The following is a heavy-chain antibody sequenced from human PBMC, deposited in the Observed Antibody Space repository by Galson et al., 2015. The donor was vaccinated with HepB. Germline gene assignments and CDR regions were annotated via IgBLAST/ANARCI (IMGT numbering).Heavy chain of an antibody. CDR2: ISYDGSNK. Sequence: SLRLSCAASGFTFSSYCMHWVRQAAGKGLEWVAVISYDGSNKYYADSVKDRFTISRDNSKNTLYLQMNSLRAEDTAVYYCAKGGGPASYSSGWRSDYYMDVWGKGTTVTVSS. CDR3: AKGGGPASYSSGWRSDYYMDV. CDR1: GFTFSSYC. D-gene: IGHD6-19*01. J-gene: IGHJ6*03. V-gene: IGHV3-30*18.